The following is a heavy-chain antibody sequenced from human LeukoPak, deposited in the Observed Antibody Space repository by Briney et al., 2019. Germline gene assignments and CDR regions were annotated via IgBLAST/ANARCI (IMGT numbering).Heavy chain of an antibody. D-gene: IGHD5-24*01. CDR2: IWYDGSNK. V-gene: IGHV3-33*01. CDR1: GFTFSSYG. CDR3: ARVQGEMAISPADY. J-gene: IGHJ4*02. Sequence: GSLRLSCAASGFTFSSYGMHWVRQAPGKGLEWVAVIWYDGSNKYYADSVKGRFTISRDNSKNTLYLQMNSLRAEDTAVYYCARVQGEMAISPADYWGQGTLVTVSS.